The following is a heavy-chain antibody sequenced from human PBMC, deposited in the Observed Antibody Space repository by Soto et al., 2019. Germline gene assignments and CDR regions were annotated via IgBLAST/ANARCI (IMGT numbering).Heavy chain of an antibody. J-gene: IGHJ5*02. V-gene: IGHV1-3*01. CDR1: GYTFTSYA. CDR2: INAGNGNT. CDR3: ARARNARVSDIVMNWFDP. D-gene: IGHD2-15*01. Sequence: ASVKVSCKASGYTFTSYAMHWVRQAPGQRLEWMGWINAGNGNTKYSQKFQGRVTITRDTSASTAYLDLSSLRPEDTAVYYCARARNARVSDIVMNWFDPWGQGTLVTAPQ.